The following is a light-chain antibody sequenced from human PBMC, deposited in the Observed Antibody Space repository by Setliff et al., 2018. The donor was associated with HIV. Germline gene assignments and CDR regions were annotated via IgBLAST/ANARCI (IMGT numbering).Light chain of an antibody. CDR3: ASYRSPATYV. Sequence: QSALAQPASVSGSPGQSITISYIGTSSDVGGYDFVSWYQQRPDKAPKLIIFDVSERPSGVSHRFSGSKSGNTASLTISGLQTEDEGDYFCASYRSPATYVFGIGTKVTVL. CDR1: SSDVGGYDF. J-gene: IGLJ1*01. CDR2: DVS. V-gene: IGLV2-14*03.